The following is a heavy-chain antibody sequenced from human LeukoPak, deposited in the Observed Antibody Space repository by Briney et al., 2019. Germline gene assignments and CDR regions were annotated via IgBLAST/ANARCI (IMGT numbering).Heavy chain of an antibody. CDR2: ISSSSSYI. Sequence: GGSLRLSCAASGFTFSSYSMNWVRRAPGKGLEWVSSISSSSSYIYYADSVKGRFTISRDNAKNSLYLQMNSLRAEDTAVYYCARDPLYGDYGGGFDYWGQGTLVTVSS. J-gene: IGHJ4*02. D-gene: IGHD4-17*01. CDR1: GFTFSSYS. V-gene: IGHV3-21*01. CDR3: ARDPLYGDYGGGFDY.